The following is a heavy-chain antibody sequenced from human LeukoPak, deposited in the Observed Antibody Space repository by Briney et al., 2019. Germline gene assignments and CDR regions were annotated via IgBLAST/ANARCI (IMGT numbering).Heavy chain of an antibody. CDR1: GFTFSSYA. D-gene: IGHD6-19*01. V-gene: IGHV3-23*01. Sequence: SGGSLRLSCAASGFTFSSYAMSWVRQAPGKGLEWVSAISGGGGSTYYADSVKGRFTISRDNSKNTLYLQMNSLRAEDTAVYYCAKASTLAGPTWFDYWGQGTLVTVSS. J-gene: IGHJ4*02. CDR2: ISGGGGST. CDR3: AKASTLAGPTWFDY.